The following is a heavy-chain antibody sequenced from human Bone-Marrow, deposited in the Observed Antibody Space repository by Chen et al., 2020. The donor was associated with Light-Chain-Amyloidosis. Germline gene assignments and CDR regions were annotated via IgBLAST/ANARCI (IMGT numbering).Heavy chain of an antibody. D-gene: IGHD3-22*01. Sequence: QVQLVQSGAEVKKPGASVKVSCKASGYTFTNYVIYWVRQAPGQGLEWMGWISAYNGYTNYAQNLQGRVTMTTDTSTHTAYMELRSLRSDDTAVYYWARMEGPYYYDSSGLVYWGQGTLVTVSS. J-gene: IGHJ4*02. CDR3: ARMEGPYYYDSSGLVY. CDR2: ISAYNGYT. CDR1: GYTFTNYV. V-gene: IGHV1-18*04.